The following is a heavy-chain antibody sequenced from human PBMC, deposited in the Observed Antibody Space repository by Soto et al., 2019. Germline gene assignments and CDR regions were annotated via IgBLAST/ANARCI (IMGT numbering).Heavy chain of an antibody. Sequence: SETLSLTCTVSGGSISSSSYYWGWIRQPPGKGLEWIGSIYYSGSTYYNPSLKSRVTISVDTSKNQFSLKLSSVTAADTAVYYCAREYSSRGSCSDYWGQGTLVTAPQ. CDR3: AREYSSRGSCSDY. CDR1: GGSISSSSYY. D-gene: IGHD6-13*01. CDR2: IYYSGST. V-gene: IGHV4-39*02. J-gene: IGHJ4*02.